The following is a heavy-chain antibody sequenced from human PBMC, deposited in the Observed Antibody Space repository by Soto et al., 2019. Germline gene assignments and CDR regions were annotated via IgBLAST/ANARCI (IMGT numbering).Heavy chain of an antibody. CDR2: ISSHTNTI. Sequence: EVQLVESGGGLVQPGGSLRLSCAASGFTFSTYTMNWVRQAPGKGLEWVSFISSHTNTIYHADSVRGRLTISRDNAKNSLYLQMNSLRDEDTAVYYCARDGGSFLRYFDLWGRGTLVTVSS. V-gene: IGHV3-48*02. J-gene: IGHJ2*01. CDR3: ARDGGSFLRYFDL. D-gene: IGHD1-26*01. CDR1: GFTFSTYT.